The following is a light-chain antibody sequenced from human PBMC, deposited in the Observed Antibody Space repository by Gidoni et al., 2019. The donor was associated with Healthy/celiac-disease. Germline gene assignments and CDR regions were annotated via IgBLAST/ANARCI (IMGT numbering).Light chain of an antibody. V-gene: IGKV3-11*01. J-gene: IGKJ3*01. CDR1: QSVSSY. Sequence: EIVLTQSPATLSLSPGERATLSCRASQSVSSYLAWYQQKPGQAPRLLIYDASNRATGIPARFSGSGSGTDFTLTLSSLEPEDFAVYYCQQRSNPFTFXPXTNVDIK. CDR3: QQRSNPFT. CDR2: DAS.